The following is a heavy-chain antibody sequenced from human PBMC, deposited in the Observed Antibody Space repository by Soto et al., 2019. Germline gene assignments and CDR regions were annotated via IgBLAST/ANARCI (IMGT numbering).Heavy chain of an antibody. Sequence: EVQLVESGGGLVQPGGSLRLSCAASEFCFSTYSMNWVRQAPGKGLEWISYITSGGTTIYYADSVKGRFTISRDNAKNSVYLQMNSLRDEDTAVYYCARDRGGTHVFDYWGQGTLVTVSS. J-gene: IGHJ4*02. D-gene: IGHD1-26*01. V-gene: IGHV3-48*02. CDR1: EFCFSTYS. CDR2: ITSGGTTI. CDR3: ARDRGGTHVFDY.